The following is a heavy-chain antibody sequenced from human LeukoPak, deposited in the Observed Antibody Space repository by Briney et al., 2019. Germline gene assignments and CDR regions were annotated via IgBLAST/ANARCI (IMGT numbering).Heavy chain of an antibody. D-gene: IGHD2-8*01. CDR3: ARGGNIVLMVYDFDY. Sequence: SETLSLTCAVYGGSFSGYYWSWIRQPPGKGLEWIGEINHSGSTNYNPSLKSRVTISVDTSKNQFSLKLSSVTAADTAVYYCARGGNIVLMVYDFDYWGQGTLVTVSS. CDR1: GGSFSGYY. CDR2: INHSGST. V-gene: IGHV4-34*01. J-gene: IGHJ4*02.